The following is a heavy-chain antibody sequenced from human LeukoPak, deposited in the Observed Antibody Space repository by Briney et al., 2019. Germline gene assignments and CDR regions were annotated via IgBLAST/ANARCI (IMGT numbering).Heavy chain of an antibody. CDR3: ARVQYYYDSSGYGDDAFDI. Sequence: SVKVSCKASGYTFTSYGISWVRQAPGQGLEWMGGIIPIFGTANYAQKFQGRVTITADKSTSTAYMELSSLRSEDTAVYYCARVQYYYDSSGYGDDAFDIWGQGTMVTVS. V-gene: IGHV1-69*06. CDR2: IIPIFGTA. J-gene: IGHJ3*02. CDR1: GYTFTSYG. D-gene: IGHD3-22*01.